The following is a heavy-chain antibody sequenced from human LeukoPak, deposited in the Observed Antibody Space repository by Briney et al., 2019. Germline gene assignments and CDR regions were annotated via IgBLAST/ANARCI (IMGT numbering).Heavy chain of an antibody. CDR2: ISGSGGST. D-gene: IGHD2-15*01. CDR1: GFTFSSYG. CDR3: ARESIVVVVAATNWFDP. Sequence: GGSLRLSCAASGFTFSSYGMHWVRQAPGKGLEWVSAISGSGGSTYYADSVKGRFTISRDNSKNTLYLQMNSLRAEDTAVYYCARESIVVVVAATNWFDPWGQGTLVTVSS. J-gene: IGHJ5*02. V-gene: IGHV3-23*01.